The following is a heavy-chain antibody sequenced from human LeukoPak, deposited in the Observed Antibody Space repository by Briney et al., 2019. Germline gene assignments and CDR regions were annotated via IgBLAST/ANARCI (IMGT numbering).Heavy chain of an antibody. CDR1: GYTFTSYG. D-gene: IGHD3-22*01. Sequence: ASVKVSCKASGYTFTSYGISWVRQAPGQGLEWMGWISAYNGNTNYAQKLQGRVTMTTDTSTSTAYMELRSLRSDDTAVYYCARDIGPGRMIVVVKPGGYWGQGTLVTVSS. V-gene: IGHV1-18*01. J-gene: IGHJ4*02. CDR2: ISAYNGNT. CDR3: ARDIGPGRMIVVVKPGGY.